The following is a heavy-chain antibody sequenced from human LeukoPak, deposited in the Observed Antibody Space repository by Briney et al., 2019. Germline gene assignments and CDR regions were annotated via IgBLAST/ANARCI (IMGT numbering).Heavy chain of an antibody. CDR3: ARDFSGGDKFDY. J-gene: IGHJ4*02. Sequence: SETLSLTCTVSGGSISSSSYYWGWIRQPPGKGLEWIGSIYYSGSTYYNPSLKSRVTISVDTSKNQFSLKLSSVTAADTAVYYCARDFSGGDKFDYWGQGTLVTVSS. D-gene: IGHD2-21*01. V-gene: IGHV4-39*07. CDR2: IYYSGST. CDR1: GGSISSSSYY.